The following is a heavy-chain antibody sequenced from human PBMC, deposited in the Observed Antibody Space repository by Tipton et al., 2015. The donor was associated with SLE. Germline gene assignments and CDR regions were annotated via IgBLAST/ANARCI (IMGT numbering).Heavy chain of an antibody. CDR2: IYYAGSI. Sequence: TLSLTCTVSGGSMTGYYWNWIRQSPGKGLEWIGYIYYAGSINCNPSLMGRVTISVDTSKNQFSLRLNSVTAADTAIYYCARDKGIDWPEYYFDHWGQGALVSVSS. J-gene: IGHJ4*02. CDR1: GGSMTGYY. CDR3: ARDKGIDWPEYYFDH. V-gene: IGHV4-59*01. D-gene: IGHD3-9*01.